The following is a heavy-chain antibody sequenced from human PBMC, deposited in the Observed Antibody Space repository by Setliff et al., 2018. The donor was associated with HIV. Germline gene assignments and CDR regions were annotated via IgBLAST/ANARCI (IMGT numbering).Heavy chain of an antibody. CDR1: GFTFTNSA. J-gene: IGHJ3*02. CDR2: IVVGSGNT. D-gene: IGHD1-7*01. V-gene: IGHV1-58*01. CDR3: AADPQAGSTSYDAFDI. Sequence: ASVKVSCKASGFTFTNSAVQWVRQARGQRLEWIGWIVVGSGNTNYAQKFQERVTITTDTSTSISYMELSGLRSEDTAVYYCAADPQAGSTSYDAFDIWGKGTVVTVSS.